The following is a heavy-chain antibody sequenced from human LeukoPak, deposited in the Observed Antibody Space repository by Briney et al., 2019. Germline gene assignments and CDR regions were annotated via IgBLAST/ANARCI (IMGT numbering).Heavy chain of an antibody. D-gene: IGHD4-23*01. CDR3: ARQRSDVGGFYIDY. CDR1: GGSIGSYY. V-gene: IGHV4-59*08. CDR2: IHNSGAT. Sequence: KPSETLSLTCTVSGGSIGSYYWSWIRQSPGKGLGWIGYIHNSGATSYNPSLKSRVTISVDSSKNQFSLKLGSVTASDTAVYYCARQRSDVGGFYIDYWGQGTLVTISS. J-gene: IGHJ4*02.